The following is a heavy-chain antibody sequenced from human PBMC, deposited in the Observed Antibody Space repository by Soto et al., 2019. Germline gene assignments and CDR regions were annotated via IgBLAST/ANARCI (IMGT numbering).Heavy chain of an antibody. V-gene: IGHV4-34*01. CDR2: INHSGRT. CDR3: ARARLSYFDY. J-gene: IGHJ4*02. D-gene: IGHD5-12*01. Sequence: PSETLSLTCAVYGGSFSGYYWSWIRQPPGKGLEWIGEINHSGRTNYNPSLKSRVTISVDTSKNQFSLKLSSVTAADTAVYYCARARLSYFDYWGQGTLVTVSS. CDR1: GGSFSGYY.